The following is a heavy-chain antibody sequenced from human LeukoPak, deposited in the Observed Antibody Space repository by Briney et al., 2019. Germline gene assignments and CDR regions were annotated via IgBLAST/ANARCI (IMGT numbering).Heavy chain of an antibody. CDR2: MNPNSGNT. D-gene: IGHD1-26*01. Sequence: ASVKASCKASGYAFTSYDINWVRQATGQGLEWMGWMNPNSGNTGYAQKFQGRVTMTRNTSISTAYMELSSLRSEDTAVYYCARGLLRGRAFDIWGQGTMVTVSS. CDR1: GYAFTSYD. V-gene: IGHV1-8*01. CDR3: ARGLLRGRAFDI. J-gene: IGHJ3*02.